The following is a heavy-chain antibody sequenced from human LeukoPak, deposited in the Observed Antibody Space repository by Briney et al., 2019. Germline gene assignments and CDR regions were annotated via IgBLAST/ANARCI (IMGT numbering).Heavy chain of an antibody. CDR3: AREIAVAGNDH. D-gene: IGHD6-19*01. Sequence: ASVKVSCKASGYSFTSYGISWVRQAPGQGLEWMGWINAYNNTNYAQKVQGRVTMTTDTSTSTAYMELRSLRSDDTAVSYCAREIAVAGNDHWGQGTLVTVSA. J-gene: IGHJ4*02. CDR1: GYSFTSYG. V-gene: IGHV1-18*01. CDR2: INAYNNT.